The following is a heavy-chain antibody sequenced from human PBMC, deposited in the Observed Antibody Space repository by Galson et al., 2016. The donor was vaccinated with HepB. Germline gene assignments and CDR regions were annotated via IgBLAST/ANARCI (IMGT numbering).Heavy chain of an antibody. Sequence: SLRLSCAASGFSLSTYAMNWVRQAPGKGLEWVALIWFDGRNIYYGDSVKGRFTISRDNPKNTLYLQMNSLRAEDTAMYYCARGMEARGAFDIWGQGTMVTGAS. V-gene: IGHV3-33*01. D-gene: IGHD2-8*01. CDR3: ARGMEARGAFDI. CDR2: IWFDGRNI. CDR1: GFSLSTYA. J-gene: IGHJ3*02.